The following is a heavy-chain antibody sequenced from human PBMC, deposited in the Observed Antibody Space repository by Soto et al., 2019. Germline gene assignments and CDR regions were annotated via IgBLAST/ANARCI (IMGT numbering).Heavy chain of an antibody. D-gene: IGHD1-1*01. V-gene: IGHV3-33*01. Sequence: PGGSLRLSCAASGFTFSTYGMDWVRQAPGKGLEWVAVIWYDGSNKDYADSVKGRFTISRDNSKNTLYLQMNILRVEDTAVYYCARSRDAYNSLDYWGQGTLVTVSS. J-gene: IGHJ4*02. CDR2: IWYDGSNK. CDR1: GFTFSTYG. CDR3: ARSRDAYNSLDY.